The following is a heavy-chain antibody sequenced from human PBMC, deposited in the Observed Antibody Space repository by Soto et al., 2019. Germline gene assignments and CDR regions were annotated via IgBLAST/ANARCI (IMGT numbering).Heavy chain of an antibody. CDR1: GYTFTSYA. Sequence: ASVKVSCKASGYTFTSYAMNWVRQATGQGLEWMGWINTNTGNPTYAQGFTGRFVFSLDTSVSTAYLQISSLKAEDTAVYYCARDRKEWLLNWFDPWGQGTLVTVSS. J-gene: IGHJ5*02. CDR2: INTNTGNP. D-gene: IGHD3-3*01. CDR3: ARDRKEWLLNWFDP. V-gene: IGHV7-4-1*02.